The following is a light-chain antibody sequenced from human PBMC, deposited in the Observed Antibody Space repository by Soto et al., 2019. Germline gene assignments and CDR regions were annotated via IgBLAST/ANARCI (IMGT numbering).Light chain of an antibody. V-gene: IGKV1-33*01. Sequence: DIQMTQSPSSLSASVGDRVTITCQASQDISNYLNWYQQKPGKAPELLIYDASNLETGVPSRFSGSGSGTDFTFTISSLQPEDFATYYCQQYDDVPPTFAPGTKVDF. CDR2: DAS. J-gene: IGKJ3*01. CDR1: QDISNY. CDR3: QQYDDVPPT.